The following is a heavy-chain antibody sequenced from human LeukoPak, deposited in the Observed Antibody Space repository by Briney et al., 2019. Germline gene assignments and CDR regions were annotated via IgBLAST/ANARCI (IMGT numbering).Heavy chain of an antibody. V-gene: IGHV3-30-3*01. CDR3: ARDPSRFGECGFNDY. D-gene: IGHD3-10*01. Sequence: GRSLRLSCVASGLTFSTYAMRWVRQAPGKGLEWVSTISYDGSNKYYVDSVKGRFTISRDNSKNTLYLRMNSLRLEDTAVYYCARDPSRFGECGFNDYRGQGTLITVSS. CDR1: GLTFSTYA. J-gene: IGHJ4*02. CDR2: ISYDGSNK.